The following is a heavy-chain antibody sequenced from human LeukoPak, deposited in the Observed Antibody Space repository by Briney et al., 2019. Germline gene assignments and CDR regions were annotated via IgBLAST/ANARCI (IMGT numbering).Heavy chain of an antibody. Sequence: ASVKVSCKVSGYTLTELSMHWVRQAPGKGLEWMGGFDPEDGGTIYAQKFQGRVTMTEDTSTDTAYMELSSLRSEDTAVYYCATSIVATITLDYWGQGTLVTVSS. CDR1: GYTLTELS. V-gene: IGHV1-24*01. J-gene: IGHJ4*02. CDR2: FDPEDGGT. CDR3: ATSIVATITLDY. D-gene: IGHD5-12*01.